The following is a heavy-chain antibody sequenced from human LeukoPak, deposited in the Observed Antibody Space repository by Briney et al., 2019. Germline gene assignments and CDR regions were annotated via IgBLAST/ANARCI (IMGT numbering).Heavy chain of an antibody. CDR2: IYTSGST. Sequence: SETLSLTCTVSGGSISSYFWSWIRQPAGKGLEWIGRIYTSGSTNYNPSLKSRVTMSVGTSKKEFSLKLRSVTAADTAVYYCARGDDFDIWGHGTMVTVSS. J-gene: IGHJ3*02. CDR3: ARGDDFDI. CDR1: GGSISSYF. V-gene: IGHV4-4*07.